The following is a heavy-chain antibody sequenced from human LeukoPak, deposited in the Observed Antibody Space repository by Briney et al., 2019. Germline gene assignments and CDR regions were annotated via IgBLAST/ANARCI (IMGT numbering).Heavy chain of an antibody. Sequence: GGSLRLSCATSGFTFSSYSMNWVRQAPGKGLEWVSSISSSSSYIYYADSVKGRFTISRDNSKNTLYLQMNSLRAEDTAVYYCAREGTFSSGWYRDAFDIWGQGTMVTVSS. D-gene: IGHD6-19*01. CDR3: AREGTFSSGWYRDAFDI. J-gene: IGHJ3*02. CDR1: GFTFSSYS. CDR2: ISSSSSYI. V-gene: IGHV3-21*01.